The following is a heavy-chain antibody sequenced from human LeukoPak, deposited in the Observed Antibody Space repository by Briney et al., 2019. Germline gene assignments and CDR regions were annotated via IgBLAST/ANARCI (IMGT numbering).Heavy chain of an antibody. CDR2: ISTSGSN. V-gene: IGHV4-4*07. CDR1: SGSVSTYY. Sequence: SETLSLTCTVSSGSVSTYYWSWIRQSAGQGLVWIGNISTSGSNNYNPSLNSRITMSVDTSNNQLTQKLSSVSAADTAVYYCAREATIVGATIIWGQGTLVTVSS. D-gene: IGHD1-26*01. J-gene: IGHJ4*02. CDR3: AREATIVGATII.